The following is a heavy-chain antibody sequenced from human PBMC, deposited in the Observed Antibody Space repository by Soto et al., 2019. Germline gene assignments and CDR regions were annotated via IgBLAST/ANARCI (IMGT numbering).Heavy chain of an antibody. V-gene: IGHV1-69*06. D-gene: IGHD3-22*01. Sequence: QVQLVQSGTEVKKPGSSVKVSCKASGGTFSRYTLSWVRQAPGQGLEWMGGIIPMFGTANYAQKFQGRVTITADKSTSTAYMELSSLRSEDTAVYYCARGYYYDSSGYYYVSYYYYGMDVW. CDR1: GGTFSRYT. CDR2: IIPMFGTA. J-gene: IGHJ6*01. CDR3: ARGYYYDSSGYYYVSYYYYGMDV.